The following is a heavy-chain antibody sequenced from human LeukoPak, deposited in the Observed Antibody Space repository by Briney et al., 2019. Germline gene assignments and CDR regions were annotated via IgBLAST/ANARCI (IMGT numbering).Heavy chain of an antibody. CDR2: INQDGSEK. V-gene: IGHV3-7*01. CDR3: ARFKGDQVLRYFDWLLSPHPYYFDY. J-gene: IGHJ4*02. D-gene: IGHD3-9*01. CDR1: GLTFSIHW. Sequence: PGGSLRLSCAASGLTFSIHWMNWVRQAPGKGLECVANINQDGSEKYYVDSVKGRFTVSRDNAKNSLYLQMNSLRAEDTAVYYCARFKGDQVLRYFDWLLSPHPYYFDYWGQGTLVTVSS.